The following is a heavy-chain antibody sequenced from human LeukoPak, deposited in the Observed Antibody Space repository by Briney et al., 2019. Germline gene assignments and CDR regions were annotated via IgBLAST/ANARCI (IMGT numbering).Heavy chain of an antibody. Sequence: SETLSLTCTVSGGSISSYYWSRIRQPPGKGLEWVGYIYYSGSTNYNPSLKSRVTISVDTSKNQFSLKLSSVTAADTAVYYCATAYSSSWYYFQHWGQGTLVTVSS. CDR2: IYYSGST. J-gene: IGHJ1*01. CDR1: GGSISSYY. CDR3: ATAYSSSWYYFQH. V-gene: IGHV4-59*12. D-gene: IGHD6-13*01.